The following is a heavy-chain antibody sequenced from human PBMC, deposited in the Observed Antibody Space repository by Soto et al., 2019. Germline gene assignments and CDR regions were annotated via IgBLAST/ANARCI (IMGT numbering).Heavy chain of an antibody. D-gene: IGHD2-15*01. Sequence: PSGTLSLTCTVSDGCITSNSYYWGGIRQSPGKGLEWIGSIFYSGTTYNNPSLKSRATISVDTSRNTFSLKMTSLTASDTAVYFCATMALAGGEDLFAFRGRGTPVPVSS. CDR2: IFYSGTT. J-gene: IGHJ4*02. CDR1: DGCITSNSYY. CDR3: ATMALAGGEDLFAF. V-gene: IGHV4-39*01.